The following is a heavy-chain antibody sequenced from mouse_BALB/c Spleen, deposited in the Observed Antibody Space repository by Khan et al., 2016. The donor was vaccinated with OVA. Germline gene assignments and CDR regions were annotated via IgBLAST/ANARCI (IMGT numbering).Heavy chain of an antibody. CDR1: GFTFTDYY. CDR2: IRNKPKDYTT. D-gene: IGHD1-1*02. CDR3: ARETVVGVHGYLEV. J-gene: IGHJ1*01. V-gene: IGHV7-3*02. Sequence: VELVESGGGLVQPGGSLRLSCATSGFTFTDYYISWVRKPPGKSLEWLGFIRNKPKDYTTEYSAPVAGWFTIYRDNSQSIDFLQVNTRRSEDIATYFCARETVVGVHGYLEVWGAGTTVTVSA.